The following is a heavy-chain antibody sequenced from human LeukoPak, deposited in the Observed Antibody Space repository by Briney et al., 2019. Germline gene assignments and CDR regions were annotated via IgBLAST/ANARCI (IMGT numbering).Heavy chain of an antibody. CDR3: ARELYGSGLGPLWY. CDR1: GGSFTSYY. J-gene: IGHJ4*02. CDR2: IHTSGST. Sequence: SXTLXLTCSVSGGSFTSYYWSWIRQPAGKGLEWVGRIHTSGSTDYNASLKTRVTISVDTSKNQFSLKLTSVTAADTAVYYCARELYGSGLGPLWYWGQGTLVTVSS. V-gene: IGHV4-4*07. D-gene: IGHD6-19*01.